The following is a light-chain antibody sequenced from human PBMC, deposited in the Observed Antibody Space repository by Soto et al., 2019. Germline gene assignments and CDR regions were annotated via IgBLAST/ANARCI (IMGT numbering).Light chain of an antibody. Sequence: IQLTQSPSSLSAAMGDRVTITCRASQGIINYLAWYQQKPGKAHKLLIYGASTLQGVVTSRFSGSGSGTDFTLTVSSLQPEDLATYYCQQLFMYPHTFGPGTKVDIK. CDR1: QGIINY. V-gene: IGKV1-9*01. CDR2: GAS. J-gene: IGKJ3*01. CDR3: QQLFMYPHT.